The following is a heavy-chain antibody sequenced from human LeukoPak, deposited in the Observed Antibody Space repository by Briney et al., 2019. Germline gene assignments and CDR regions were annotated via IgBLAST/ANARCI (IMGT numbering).Heavy chain of an antibody. CDR1: GYSFTSYW. J-gene: IGHJ4*02. CDR2: IYPADSDT. V-gene: IGHV5-51*01. D-gene: IGHD2-15*01. CDR3: ARHHGRCSGGSCYFGD. Sequence: ESLKISCKGLGYSFTSYWIGWVRQMPGKGLEWMGIIYPADSDTRYSPSFQGQVTTSADKSISTAYLQWSSLKASDTAMYYCARHHGRCSGGSCYFGDWGQGTLVTVSS.